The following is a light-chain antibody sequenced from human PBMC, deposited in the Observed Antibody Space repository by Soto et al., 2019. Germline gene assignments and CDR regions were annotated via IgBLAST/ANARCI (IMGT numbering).Light chain of an antibody. CDR3: QQYYSYGWT. Sequence: DIVMTQSPDSLAVSLGERATINCKSSQSVLYSSNNKNYLAWYQQKPGKAPKLLIYAASTLQSGVPSRFSGSGSGTDFTLTISCLQSEDFATYYCQQYYSYGWTFGQGTKVDIK. J-gene: IGKJ1*01. CDR1: QSVLYSSNNKNY. V-gene: IGKV4-1*01. CDR2: AAS.